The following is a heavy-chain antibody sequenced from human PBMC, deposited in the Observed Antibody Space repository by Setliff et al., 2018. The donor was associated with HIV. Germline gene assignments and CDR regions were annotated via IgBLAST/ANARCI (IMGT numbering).Heavy chain of an antibody. J-gene: IGHJ5*02. V-gene: IGHV3-23*01. Sequence: PGGSLRLSCAASGFTFRNHAMTWVRQAPGKGLEWVSGISGSGDSTFYAHSVKGRFTISRDNSRDTLYLEMNNLRAEDTALYYCAKDYTPTFWEYNWFDVWGQGTQVTVSS. CDR1: GFTFRNHA. CDR3: AKDYTPTFWEYNWFDV. CDR2: ISGSGDST. D-gene: IGHD3-16*01.